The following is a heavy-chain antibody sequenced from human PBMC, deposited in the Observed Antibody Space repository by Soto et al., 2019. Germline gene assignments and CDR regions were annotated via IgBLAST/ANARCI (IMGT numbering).Heavy chain of an antibody. V-gene: IGHV3-23*01. D-gene: IGHD6-13*01. CDR2: ISGSGGST. J-gene: IGHJ4*02. CDR3: AKVLDIAATHPYFDY. CDR1: GFTFCRYA. Sequence: GGSPRLSCVASGFTFCRYAMGWVRQEPGKGLEWVSAISGSGGSTYYADSVKGRFTISRDNSKNTLYLQMNSLRAEDTAVYYCAKVLDIAATHPYFDYWGRGTLVTVSS.